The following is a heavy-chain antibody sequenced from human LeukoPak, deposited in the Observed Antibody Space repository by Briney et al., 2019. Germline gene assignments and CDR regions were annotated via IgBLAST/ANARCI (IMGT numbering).Heavy chain of an antibody. CDR1: GYTFIAYY. Sequence: ASVTVSCRASGYTFIAYYMHWVRQAPGQGLEWMGWINPSSGGTNYAQKFQGRVTMTRDTSISTAYMELSELRSDDTAVYYCAGQKDPRPIDYWGQGTLITVSS. V-gene: IGHV1-2*02. CDR2: INPSSGGT. J-gene: IGHJ4*02. CDR3: AGQKDPRPIDY.